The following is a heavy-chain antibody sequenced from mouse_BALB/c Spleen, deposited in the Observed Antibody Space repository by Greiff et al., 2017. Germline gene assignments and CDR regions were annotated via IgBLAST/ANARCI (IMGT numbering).Heavy chain of an antibody. CDR1: GFTFSSYG. D-gene: IGHD2-2*01. CDR3: ALWLRRYFDY. V-gene: IGHV5-6-5*01. J-gene: IGHJ2*01. Sequence: EVQRVESGGGLVQPGGSLKLSCAASGFTFSSYGMSWVRQTPDKRLELVATINSGGSTYYPDSVKGRFTISRDNARNILYLQMSSLRSEDTAMYYCALWLRRYFDYWGQGTTLTVSS. CDR2: INSGGST.